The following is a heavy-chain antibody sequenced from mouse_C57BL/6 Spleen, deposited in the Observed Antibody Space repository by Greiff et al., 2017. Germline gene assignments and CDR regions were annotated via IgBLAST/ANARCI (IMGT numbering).Heavy chain of an antibody. CDR3: ARAVLLDY. CDR2: IYPGDGDT. CDR1: GYAFSSSW. D-gene: IGHD1-1*01. V-gene: IGHV1-82*01. J-gene: IGHJ2*01. Sequence: VQLQQSGPELVKPGASVKISCKASGYAFSSSWMNWVKQRPGKGLEWIGRIYPGDGDTNYNGKFKGKATLTADKSSSTAYMQLSSLTSEDSAVYFCARAVLLDYWGQGTTLTVSS.